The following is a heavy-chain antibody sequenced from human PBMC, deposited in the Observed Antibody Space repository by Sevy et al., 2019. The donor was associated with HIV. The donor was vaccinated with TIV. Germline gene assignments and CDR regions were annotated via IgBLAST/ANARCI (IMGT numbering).Heavy chain of an antibody. Sequence: SETLSLTCTVSGDSISSYYWSWIRQPPGKGLEWIGYIYYSGSTNYNPSLKSRVTISVDTSKNQFSLKLSSVTAADTAVYYCASNTLRRDEWDAFDIWGQGTMVTVSS. D-gene: IGHD3-3*01. V-gene: IGHV4-59*01. CDR2: IYYSGST. CDR3: ASNTLRRDEWDAFDI. J-gene: IGHJ3*02. CDR1: GDSISSYY.